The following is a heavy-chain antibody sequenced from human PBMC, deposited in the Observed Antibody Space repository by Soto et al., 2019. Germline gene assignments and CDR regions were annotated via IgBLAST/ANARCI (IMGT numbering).Heavy chain of an antibody. Sequence: SETLSLTCTVSGGSISSSSYYWGWIRQPPGKGLEWIGYIYYSGSTNYNPSLKSRVTISVDTSKNQFSLKLSSVTAADTAVYYCARLNRGGYYTNWFDPWGQGTLVTVSS. CDR1: GGSISSSSYY. V-gene: IGHV4-61*05. J-gene: IGHJ5*02. CDR3: ARLNRGGYYTNWFDP. CDR2: IYYSGST. D-gene: IGHD3-3*01.